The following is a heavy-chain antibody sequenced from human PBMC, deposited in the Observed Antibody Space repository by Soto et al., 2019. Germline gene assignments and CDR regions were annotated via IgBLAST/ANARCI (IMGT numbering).Heavy chain of an antibody. V-gene: IGHV3-74*01. J-gene: IGHJ4*02. Sequence: EVQLVESGGGLVQPGGSLRLSCAVSGFTFSSNWMHWVRHVPGKGLVWVSRINTDGSATNYVDSVKGRFTTSRDNAKNTLYLQMNSLRVEEPAVYYCARDGEGYWGQGTLVTVSS. CDR3: ARDGEGY. D-gene: IGHD2-21*01. CDR2: INTDGSAT. CDR1: GFTFSSNW.